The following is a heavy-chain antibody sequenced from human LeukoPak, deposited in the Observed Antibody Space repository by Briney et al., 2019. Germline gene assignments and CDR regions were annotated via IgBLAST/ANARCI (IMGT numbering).Heavy chain of an antibody. J-gene: IGHJ4*02. CDR2: IYSTGVT. V-gene: IGHV4-61*02. Sequence: SETLSLTCTVSGGSISNGAYYWSWIRQPAGKTLEWIGRIYSTGVTDYSPSFKSRVSMSLDTSRNHFSLKLRSVTAADTAMYYCARIGAHNDFWSGYSYWGQGNLVAVSS. CDR3: ARIGAHNDFWSGYSY. CDR1: GGSISNGAYY. D-gene: IGHD3-3*01.